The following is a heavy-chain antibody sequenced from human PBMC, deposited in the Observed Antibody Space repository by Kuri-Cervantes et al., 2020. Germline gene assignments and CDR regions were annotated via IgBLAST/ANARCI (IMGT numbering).Heavy chain of an antibody. CDR2: ISYDGSNK. Sequence: GESLKISCAASGFTFSSYAMHWVRQAPGKGLEWVAVISYDGSNKYYADSVKGRFTISRDNSKNTLYLQMNSLRAEDTAVYYCAKRNRGFYGDYRLAFDIWGQGTMVTVSS. CDR3: AKRNRGFYGDYRLAFDI. D-gene: IGHD4-17*01. V-gene: IGHV3-30*18. CDR1: GFTFSSYA. J-gene: IGHJ3*02.